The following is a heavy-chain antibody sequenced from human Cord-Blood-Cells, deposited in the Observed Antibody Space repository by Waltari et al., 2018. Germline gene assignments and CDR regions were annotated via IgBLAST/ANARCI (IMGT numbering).Heavy chain of an antibody. CDR2: IYHSGST. V-gene: IGHV4-38-2*01. Sequence: QVQLQESGPGLVKPSETLSLTCAVSGYSISSGYYWGWIRQPPGKGLGWSGSIYHSGSTYYNPSRKSRVTISVDTSKNQFSLKLSSVTAADTAVYYWARADSSGYYFDYWGQGTRVTVSS. D-gene: IGHD3-22*01. CDR3: ARADSSGYYFDY. J-gene: IGHJ4*02. CDR1: GYSISSGYY.